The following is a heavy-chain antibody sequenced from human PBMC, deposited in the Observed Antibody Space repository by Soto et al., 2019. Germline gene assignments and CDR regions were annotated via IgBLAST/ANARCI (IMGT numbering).Heavy chain of an antibody. CDR3: ARGKYYYDSSGNRNYYYYYGMDV. V-gene: IGHV4-30-4*01. J-gene: IGHJ6*02. CDR1: GGSISGGVHS. D-gene: IGHD3-22*01. Sequence: PSETLSLTCTVSGGSISGGVHSWSWIRQPPGKGLEWIGHIFDSGSTYYNPSLKSRLTISVDTSKNQFSLKLSSVTAADTAVYYCARGKYYYDSSGNRNYYYYYGMDVWGQGTTVTVSS. CDR2: IFDSGST.